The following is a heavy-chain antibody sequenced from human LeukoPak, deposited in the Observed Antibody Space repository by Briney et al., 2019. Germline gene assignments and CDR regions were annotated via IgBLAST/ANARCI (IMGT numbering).Heavy chain of an antibody. CDR2: ITGSGGST. CDR1: GFTFSSYA. Sequence: PGGSLRLSCAASGFTFSSYAVSWVRQAPGKGRQWVPGITGSGGSTYYADSVKGRFTISRDNSKNTLYLQMSSLRAEDTAVYYCAKGPIFWLTPIAFHIWGQGTKVTVSS. V-gene: IGHV3-23*01. J-gene: IGHJ3*02. D-gene: IGHD3-3*01. CDR3: AKGPIFWLTPIAFHI.